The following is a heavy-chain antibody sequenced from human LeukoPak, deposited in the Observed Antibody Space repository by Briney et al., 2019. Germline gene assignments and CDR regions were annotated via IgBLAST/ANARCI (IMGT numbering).Heavy chain of an antibody. CDR2: INWNGGST. J-gene: IGHJ4*02. CDR3: ARVLFTSSIWFGELAV. CDR1: GFTFDDYG. V-gene: IGHV3-20*04. Sequence: GGSLRLSCAASGFTFDDYGMSWVRHAPGRGLEWVSGINWNGGSTGYADSVKGRFTISRDNAKNSLYLQINSLRAEDTALYYCARVLFTSSIWFGELAVWGQGTLVTVSS. D-gene: IGHD3-10*01.